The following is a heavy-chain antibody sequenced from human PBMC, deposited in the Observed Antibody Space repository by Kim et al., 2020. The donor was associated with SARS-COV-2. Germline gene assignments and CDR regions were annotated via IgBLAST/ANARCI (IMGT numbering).Heavy chain of an antibody. J-gene: IGHJ5*02. CDR3: AKNPQWLAGRWFDP. D-gene: IGHD6-19*01. Sequence: ADSVKGRFTISRDNAKNTLYRQISLRAEDTAVYYCAKNPQWLAGRWFDPWGQGTLVTVSS. V-gene: IGHV3-23*01.